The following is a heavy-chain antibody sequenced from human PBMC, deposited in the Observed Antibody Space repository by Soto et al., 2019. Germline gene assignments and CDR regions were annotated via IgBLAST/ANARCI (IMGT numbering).Heavy chain of an antibody. CDR2: VYATGTT. D-gene: IGHD4-17*01. Sequence: NPSETRSLTCSVSGGSISKFYWSWIRKTAGKGLEWMGRVYATGTTDYNPSLRSRVAMSVDISKKTFSLRLTSVTAADTGVYYCVRDGSKTLRDWFDPWGQGKLVTVSS. V-gene: IGHV4-4*07. CDR3: VRDGSKTLRDWFDP. J-gene: IGHJ5*02. CDR1: GGSISKFY.